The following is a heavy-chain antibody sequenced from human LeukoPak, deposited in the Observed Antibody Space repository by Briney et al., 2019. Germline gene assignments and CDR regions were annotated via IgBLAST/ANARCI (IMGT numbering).Heavy chain of an antibody. CDR1: GYTFTSYA. D-gene: IGHD3-3*01. CDR3: ARGLTYYDCWSGSGRNWFDP. CDR2: INAGNGNT. V-gene: IGHV1-3*03. J-gene: IGHJ5*02. Sequence: ASVKVSCTASGYTFTSYAMNWVRQAPGQRLEWMGWINAGNGNTKYSQEFQGRVTITRDTSASTAYMELSSLRSEDMAVYYCARGLTYYDCWSGSGRNWFDPWGQGTLVTVSS.